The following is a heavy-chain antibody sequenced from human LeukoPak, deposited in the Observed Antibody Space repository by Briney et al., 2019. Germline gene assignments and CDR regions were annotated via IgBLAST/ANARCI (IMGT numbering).Heavy chain of an antibody. Sequence: GGSLRLSCAASGFTFSSYAMSWVRQAPGKGLEWVSAISGSGGSTYYADSVKGRFTISRDNSKNTLYLQMNSLRAEDTAVYYCAKDLASTHDYDFWSGYYYFDYWGQGTLVTVSS. J-gene: IGHJ4*02. CDR1: GFTFSSYA. V-gene: IGHV3-23*01. CDR2: ISGSGGST. CDR3: AKDLASTHDYDFWSGYYYFDY. D-gene: IGHD3-3*01.